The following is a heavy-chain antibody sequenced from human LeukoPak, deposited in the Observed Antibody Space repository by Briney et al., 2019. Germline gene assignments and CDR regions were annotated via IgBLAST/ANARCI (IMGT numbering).Heavy chain of an antibody. D-gene: IGHD2-15*01. Sequence: GGSLRLSCAASGFPFSDYWMDWVRQAPGKGLEWVANIKQDGSEKYYVDSVKGRFTISRDNAKNSLYLQMNSLRAEVTAVYYCARDARWLLYWGQGTLVTVSS. CDR1: GFPFSDYW. CDR3: ARDARWLLY. CDR2: IKQDGSEK. V-gene: IGHV3-7*01. J-gene: IGHJ4*02.